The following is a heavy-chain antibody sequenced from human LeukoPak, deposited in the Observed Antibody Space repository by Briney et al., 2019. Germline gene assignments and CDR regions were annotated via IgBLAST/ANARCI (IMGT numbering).Heavy chain of an antibody. CDR2: INHIGSA. D-gene: IGHD3-10*01. CDR1: GGSFSGYY. Sequence: SGTLSLTCAVYGGSFSGYYWSWIRQPPGKGLEWIGEINHIGSANYNPSLKSRVTISVDTSKNQFSLKLSSVTAADTAVYYCARGRVYYYGSGSYYNVTEEQDYWGQATLVA. CDR3: ARGRVYYYGSGSYYNVTEEQDY. V-gene: IGHV4-34*01. J-gene: IGHJ4*02.